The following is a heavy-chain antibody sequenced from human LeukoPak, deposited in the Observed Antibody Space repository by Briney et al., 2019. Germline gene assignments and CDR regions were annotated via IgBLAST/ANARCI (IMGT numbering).Heavy chain of an antibody. CDR2: ISWNSGSI. V-gene: IGHV3-9*01. Sequence: GGSLRLSCAAYGFTFDDYAMHWVRQAPGKGLEWVSGISWNSGSIGYADPVKGRFTISRDNSKNTLYLQMNSLRAEDTAVYYCARVAGATNDYWGQGTLVTVSS. CDR1: GFTFDDYA. J-gene: IGHJ4*02. D-gene: IGHD1-26*01. CDR3: ARVAGATNDY.